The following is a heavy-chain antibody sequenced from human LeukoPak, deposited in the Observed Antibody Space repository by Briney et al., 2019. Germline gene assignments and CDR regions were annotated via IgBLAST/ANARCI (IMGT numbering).Heavy chain of an antibody. CDR1: GYSFTSYW. J-gene: IGHJ4*02. CDR2: IYPGDSDT. V-gene: IGHV5-51*01. D-gene: IGHD4-17*01. CDR3: ARTREASGDFFDY. Sequence: KGGESLKISCKGSGYSFTSYWIGWVRQMPGKGLEWMGIIYPGDSDTRYSPSFQGQVTISADKSISTAYLQWSSLKASGTAMYYCARTREASGDFFDYWGQGTLVTVSS.